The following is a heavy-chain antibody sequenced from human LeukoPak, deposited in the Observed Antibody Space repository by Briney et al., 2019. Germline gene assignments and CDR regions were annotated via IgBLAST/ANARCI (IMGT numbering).Heavy chain of an antibody. D-gene: IGHD6-13*01. J-gene: IGHJ4*02. V-gene: IGHV4-34*01. Sequence: SETLSLTCAVYGGSFSGYYWSWIRQPPGKGLEWIGEINHSGSTNYNPSLKSRVTISVDTSKTQISLRLSAVTAADTAVYYCAREEGIATAGALEYWGQGILVTVAS. CDR3: AREEGIATAGALEY. CDR1: GGSFSGYY. CDR2: INHSGST.